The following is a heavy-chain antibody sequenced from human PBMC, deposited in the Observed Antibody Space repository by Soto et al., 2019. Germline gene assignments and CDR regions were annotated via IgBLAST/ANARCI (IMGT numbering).Heavy chain of an antibody. CDR1: GASISGGDYY. CDR3: ARATYDSSTYYLDY. J-gene: IGHJ4*02. V-gene: IGHV4-30-4*01. CDR2: IYYTGNP. D-gene: IGHD3-22*01. Sequence: QVQLQESGPGLVKPSQTLSLTCTVSGASISGGDYYWTWIRQPPGKGLEWIGSIYYTGNPYSNTSLESRLSISVAPSNNQFALRLTSVTAPDTAIYYCARATYDSSTYYLDYWGQGTLVTVSS.